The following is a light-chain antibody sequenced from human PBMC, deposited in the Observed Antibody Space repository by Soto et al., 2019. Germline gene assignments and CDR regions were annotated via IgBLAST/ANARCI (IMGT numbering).Light chain of an antibody. CDR1: TSDVGSYDL. V-gene: IGLV2-23*02. Sequence: QSVLTQPASVSGSPGQSITISCTGTTSDVGSYDLVSWYQQHPGKAPKIMIYEVSKRPSGDSNRFSGSKSGNTASLTISGLQAEDEAYYYCCSYAGGRSPYVFGTGTKLTVL. CDR3: CSYAGGRSPYV. CDR2: EVS. J-gene: IGLJ1*01.